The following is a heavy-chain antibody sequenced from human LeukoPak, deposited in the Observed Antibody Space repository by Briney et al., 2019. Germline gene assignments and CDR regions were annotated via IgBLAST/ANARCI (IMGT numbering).Heavy chain of an antibody. Sequence: PGGSLRLSCAASGLTFSSYWMHWVRQAPGKGLVWVSRINSDGSSTSYADSVKGRFTISRDNSKNTLYLQMNSLRAEDTAVYYCAKELWFVNSYYFDYWGQGTLVTVSS. J-gene: IGHJ4*02. CDR2: INSDGSST. CDR3: AKELWFVNSYYFDY. V-gene: IGHV3-74*01. CDR1: GLTFSSYW. D-gene: IGHD3-10*01.